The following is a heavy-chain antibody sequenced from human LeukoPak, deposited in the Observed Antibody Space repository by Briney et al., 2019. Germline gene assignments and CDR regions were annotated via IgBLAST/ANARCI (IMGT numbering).Heavy chain of an antibody. CDR3: ARVGSGAFDI. CDR2: ISYSGGT. Sequence: SETLSLTCSVSGGSITTYYWSWIRQPPGKGLEWIGYISYSGGTSYNPSLKSRVTISVDASRNQFSLKLNSVTAADTAVYYCARVGSGAFDIWGQGTMVTVSS. V-gene: IGHV4-59*01. CDR1: GGSITTYY. J-gene: IGHJ3*02. D-gene: IGHD6-19*01.